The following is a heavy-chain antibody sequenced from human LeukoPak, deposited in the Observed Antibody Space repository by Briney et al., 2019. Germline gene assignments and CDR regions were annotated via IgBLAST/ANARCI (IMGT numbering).Heavy chain of an antibody. Sequence: GESLKISCKGSGYSFTSYWIGWVRQMPGKGLEWMGIIYVGDSDTRYSPSFQGQVTISVDKSISTAYLQWTSLRASDTAIYYCARPAETYSYYYALDVWGQGTMVTVSS. CDR2: IYVGDSDT. V-gene: IGHV5-51*01. CDR1: GYSFTSYW. J-gene: IGHJ6*02. CDR3: ARPAETYSYYYALDV.